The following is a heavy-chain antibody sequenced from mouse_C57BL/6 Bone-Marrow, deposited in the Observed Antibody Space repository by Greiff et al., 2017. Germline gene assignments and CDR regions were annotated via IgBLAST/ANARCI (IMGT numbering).Heavy chain of an antibody. CDR1: GYTFTSYG. D-gene: IGHD2-3*01. CDR3: ARYDGYYVPSFCAMDY. Sequence: VKLQQSGAELARPGASVKLSCKASGYTFTSYGISWVKQRTGQGLEWIGEIYPRSGNTYYNEKFKGKATLTADKSSSTAYMELRSLTSDDPAVYFCARYDGYYVPSFCAMDYWGQGTSVTVSS. V-gene: IGHV1-81*01. J-gene: IGHJ4*01. CDR2: IYPRSGNT.